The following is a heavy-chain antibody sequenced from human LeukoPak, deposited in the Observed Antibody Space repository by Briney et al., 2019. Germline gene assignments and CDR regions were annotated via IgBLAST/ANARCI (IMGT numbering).Heavy chain of an antibody. CDR1: GFTFSSSW. CDR2: INPDGSSR. D-gene: IGHD3-10*01. CDR3: ARDFLWGSGSR. Sequence: GGSLRLSCAASGFTFSSSWMHWVRQAPGKGLVWVSRINPDGSSRSYADSAKGRFTISRDNAKNTLFLQMNSLRAEDTAVYYCARDFLWGSGSRWGQGTLVTVSS. J-gene: IGHJ4*02. V-gene: IGHV3-74*01.